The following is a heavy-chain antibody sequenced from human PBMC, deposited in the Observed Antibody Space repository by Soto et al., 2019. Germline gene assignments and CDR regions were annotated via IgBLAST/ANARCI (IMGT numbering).Heavy chain of an antibody. CDR3: ETSTGIAVAGRQYYYYGMDV. CDR2: IYYSGST. D-gene: IGHD6-19*01. V-gene: IGHV4-39*01. CDR1: GGSISSSSYY. Sequence: PSETLSLTCTVSGGSISSSSYYWGWIRQPPGKGLEWIGSIYYSGSTYYNPSLKSRVTISVDTSKNQFSLKLSSVTAADTAVYYCETSTGIAVAGRQYYYYGMDVWGQGTPATVS. J-gene: IGHJ6*02.